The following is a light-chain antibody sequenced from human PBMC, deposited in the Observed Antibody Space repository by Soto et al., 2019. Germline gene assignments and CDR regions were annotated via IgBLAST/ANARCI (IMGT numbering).Light chain of an antibody. CDR1: SSDVGGYNF. CDR2: EVS. CDR3: SSFAGNNDYV. V-gene: IGLV2-8*01. Sequence: QSALTQPPSASGSPGQSVTISCTGTSSDVGGYNFVSWYQQHPGKAPKLMISEVSKRPSGAPDRFSGSKSGNTASLTVSGLQAEDEADYYCSSFAGNNDYVFGTGTKLTVL. J-gene: IGLJ1*01.